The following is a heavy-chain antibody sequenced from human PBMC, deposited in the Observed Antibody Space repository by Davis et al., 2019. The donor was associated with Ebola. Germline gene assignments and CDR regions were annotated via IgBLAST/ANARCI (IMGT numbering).Heavy chain of an antibody. CDR1: GYTFTSYG. Sequence: ASVKVSCKASGYTFTSYGISWVRQAPGQGLEWMGWISAYNGNINYAQEFQGRVTMTRDTSTSTVYMALSSLRSEDTAVYYCARDFEQLKGSSGYWGQGTLVTVSS. V-gene: IGHV1-18*04. J-gene: IGHJ4*02. CDR3: ARDFEQLKGSSGY. CDR2: ISAYNGNI. D-gene: IGHD1-26*01.